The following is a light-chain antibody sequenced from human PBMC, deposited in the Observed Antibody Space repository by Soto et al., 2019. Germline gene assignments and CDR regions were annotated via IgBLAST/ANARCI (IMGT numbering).Light chain of an antibody. CDR1: QSLLHTDGKTY. V-gene: IGKV2D-29*01. Sequence: DVVMTQTPLSLSVTPGQPASISCKSRQSLLHTDGKTYLYWYLQKPGHPPQLLIYDVFNRFSGVPERFSGSGSGTDFTLKISRVEAEDVGTYYCMQTIQPLLTFGGGTKVEI. CDR2: DVF. J-gene: IGKJ4*01. CDR3: MQTIQPLLT.